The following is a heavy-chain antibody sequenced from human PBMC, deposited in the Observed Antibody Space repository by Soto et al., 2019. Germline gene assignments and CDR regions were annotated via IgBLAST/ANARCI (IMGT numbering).Heavy chain of an antibody. J-gene: IGHJ6*02. CDR3: AAGDWNDPIDYYYGMDV. CDR2: IVVVIGNT. V-gene: IGHV1-58*02. CDR1: GGTFSSYA. Sequence: GASVKVSCKASGGTFSSYAISWVRQAPGQGLEWMGWIVVVIGNTNYAQKFQERVTITRDMSTSTAYMELSSLRSEDTAVYYCAAGDWNDPIDYYYGMDVWGQGTTVTVSS. D-gene: IGHD1-1*01.